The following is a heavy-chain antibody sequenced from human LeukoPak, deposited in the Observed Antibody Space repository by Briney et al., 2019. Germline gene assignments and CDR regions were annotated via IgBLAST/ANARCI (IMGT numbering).Heavy chain of an antibody. CDR1: GFTFSSYA. J-gene: IGHJ4*02. Sequence: GGPLRLSCAAFGFTFSSYAMSWVRQAPGKGLEWVAAISGSGGSTYYADSVKGRFTISRDNTKNTLYLQMNSLSAEDTAVYYCAKDPYSSSPFDYWGQGTLVTVSS. CDR2: ISGSGGST. CDR3: AKDPYSSSPFDY. D-gene: IGHD6-6*01. V-gene: IGHV3-23*01.